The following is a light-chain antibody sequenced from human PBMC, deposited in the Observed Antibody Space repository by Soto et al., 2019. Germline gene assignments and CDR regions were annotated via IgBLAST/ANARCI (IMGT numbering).Light chain of an antibody. V-gene: IGLV2-23*02. CDR3: CSYAGSSSVV. CDR1: SSDVGSYNL. Sequence: QSALTQPASVSGSPGQSITISCTGTSSDVGSYNLVSWYQQHPGKAPKLMIYEVSKRPSGVSNRFSGSKSGNTASLTISGLKAEDEAVYYCCSYAGSSSVVFGGGTKLTVL. CDR2: EVS. J-gene: IGLJ2*01.